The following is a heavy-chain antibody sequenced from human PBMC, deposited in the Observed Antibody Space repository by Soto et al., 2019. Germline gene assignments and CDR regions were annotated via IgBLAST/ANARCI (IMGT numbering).Heavy chain of an antibody. CDR1: GVSINSGGYY. CDR2: IYYTGHT. J-gene: IGHJ3*02. V-gene: IGHV4-31*03. D-gene: IGHD1-1*01. Sequence: QVQLQESGPGLVKASQTLSLTCSVSGVSINSGGYYWSWIRHHPGKGLEWIGYIYYTGHTFYNPSLKSRVAMSLDTSKNQFSLKLSSVTAADTAVYYSARGSQLERDALDIWGQGTMVTVSS. CDR3: ARGSQLERDALDI.